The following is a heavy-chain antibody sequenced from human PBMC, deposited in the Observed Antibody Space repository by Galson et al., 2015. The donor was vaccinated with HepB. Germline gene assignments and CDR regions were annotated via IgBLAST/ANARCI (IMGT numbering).Heavy chain of an antibody. CDR3: AKGGREFLYSNYLHEYYFDY. J-gene: IGHJ4*02. CDR2: ISGSGGST. Sequence: SLRLSCAASGFTFSSYAMSWVRQAPGKGLEWVSAISGSGGSTYYADSVKGRFTISRDNSKNTLYLQMNSLRAEDTAVYYCAKGGREFLYSNYLHEYYFDYWGQGTLVTVSS. D-gene: IGHD4-11*01. CDR1: GFTFSSYA. V-gene: IGHV3-23*01.